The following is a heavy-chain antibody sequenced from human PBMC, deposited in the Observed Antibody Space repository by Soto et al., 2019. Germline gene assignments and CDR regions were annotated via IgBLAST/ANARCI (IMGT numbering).Heavy chain of an antibody. J-gene: IGHJ4*02. D-gene: IGHD5-18*01. Sequence: SETLSLTCAVYGGSFSGYYWSWIRQPPGKGLEWIGEINHSGSTNYNPSLKSRVTISVDTSKNQFSLKLSSVTAADTAVYYCARNGALAMVTDCWGQGTLVPVSS. CDR2: INHSGST. CDR1: GGSFSGYY. CDR3: ARNGALAMVTDC. V-gene: IGHV4-34*01.